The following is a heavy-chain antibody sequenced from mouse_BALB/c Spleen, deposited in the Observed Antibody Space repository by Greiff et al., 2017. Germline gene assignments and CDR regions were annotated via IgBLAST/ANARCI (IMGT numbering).Heavy chain of an antibody. CDR2: ISSGSSTI. V-gene: IGHV5-17*02. D-gene: IGHD2-4*01. CDR1: GFTFSSFG. Sequence: EVQVVESGGGLVQPGGSRKLSCAASGFTFSSFGMHWVRQAPEKGLEWVAYISSGSSTIYYADTVKGRFTISRDNPKNTLFLQMTSLRSEDTAMYYCARGAYDYDVGAMDYWGQGTSVTVSS. J-gene: IGHJ4*01. CDR3: ARGAYDYDVGAMDY.